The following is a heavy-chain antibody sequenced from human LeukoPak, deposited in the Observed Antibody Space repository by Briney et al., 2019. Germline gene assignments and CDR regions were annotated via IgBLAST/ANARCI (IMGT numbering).Heavy chain of an antibody. V-gene: IGHV1-2*07. CDR2: INPSSGAT. J-gene: IGHJ4*02. D-gene: IGHD3-3*01. CDR3: ARIDFWSGYCLDY. Sequence: ASVKVSCKASGYTFTDYYMHWVRQAPGQGLEWMGWINPSSGATNYAHKFQGRVTMTRDTSITTASMELPRLRADDTAVYYCARIDFWSGYCLDYWGQGTLVTVSS. CDR1: GYTFTDYY.